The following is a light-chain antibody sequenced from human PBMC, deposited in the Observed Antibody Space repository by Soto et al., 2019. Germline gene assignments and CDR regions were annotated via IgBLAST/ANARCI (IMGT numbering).Light chain of an antibody. Sequence: EIVLTQSPXTRSLSPGQRATLSCRASQSVSNNYLAWYQLKPGQAPRFLIYGASNRATGIPDRFSGSGSGTDFTLTISRLEPEDSAVYYCQQYGSSGLTFGGGTKVDIK. CDR1: QSVSNNY. J-gene: IGKJ4*01. CDR2: GAS. CDR3: QQYGSSGLT. V-gene: IGKV3-20*01.